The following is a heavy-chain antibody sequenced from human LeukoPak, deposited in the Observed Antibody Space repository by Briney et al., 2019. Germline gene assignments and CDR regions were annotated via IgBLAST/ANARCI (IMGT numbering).Heavy chain of an antibody. CDR1: GFTFSNAW. Sequence: PGGSLRLSCAASGFTFSNAWRSWIRQPPGKGLEWIGEINHSGSTNYNPSLKSRVTISVDTSKNQFSLKLSSVTAADTAVYYCARAVAGTRGSYWGQGTLVTVSS. J-gene: IGHJ4*02. CDR3: ARAVAGTRGSY. V-gene: IGHV4-34*01. CDR2: INHSGST. D-gene: IGHD6-19*01.